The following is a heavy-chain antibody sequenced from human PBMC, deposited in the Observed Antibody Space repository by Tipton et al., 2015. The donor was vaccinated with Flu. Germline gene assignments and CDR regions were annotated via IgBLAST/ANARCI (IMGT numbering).Heavy chain of an antibody. CDR3: ARRDYSNYVSEPKSWFDS. CDR2: IHQAGTT. V-gene: IGHV4-38-2*01. J-gene: IGHJ5*01. Sequence: LRLSCSVSGDSIGSPYFWGWIRQPPGKGLEWIGNIHQAGTTYYNPSPMSRITITVDRPKNHFSLRLTSVTAADTAVYYCARRDYSNYVSEPKSWFDSWGQGTLVTVSS. CDR1: GDSIGSPYF. D-gene: IGHD4-11*01.